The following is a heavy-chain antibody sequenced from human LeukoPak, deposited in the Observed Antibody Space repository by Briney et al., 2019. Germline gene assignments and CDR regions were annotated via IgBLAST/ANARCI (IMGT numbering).Heavy chain of an antibody. D-gene: IGHD3-3*01. CDR2: ITYDGINK. CDR1: GFTFSGCG. V-gene: IGHV3-30*19. CDR3: ATWAATILGTDC. J-gene: IGHJ4*02. Sequence: PGGSLRLSCAASGFTFSGCGIYWVRQAPGKGLEWVAFITYDGINKYYAESVKGRFTISRDNSKNTLSLQMNSLRGEDTAVYYCATWAATILGTDCWGQGTLVTVSS.